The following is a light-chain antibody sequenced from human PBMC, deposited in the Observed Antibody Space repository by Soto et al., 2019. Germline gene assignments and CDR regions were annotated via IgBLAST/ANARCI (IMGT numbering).Light chain of an antibody. CDR3: QQSDGSPQT. CDR1: QDIRSY. J-gene: IGKJ1*01. CDR2: TAS. V-gene: IGKV1-39*01. Sequence: DIQMTQSPSSLSASVGDRVTITCRSSQDIRSYLNWYQQKLGRAPKLLSYTASNLQAGVPSRFSGSGSGTDFTLTISSLQPEDFASYYCQQSDGSPQTFGQGTKVEIK.